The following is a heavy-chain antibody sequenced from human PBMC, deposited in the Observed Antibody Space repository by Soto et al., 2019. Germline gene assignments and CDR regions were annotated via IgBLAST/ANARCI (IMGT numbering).Heavy chain of an antibody. D-gene: IGHD5-18*01. CDR3: ARDAGYNFDY. CDR2: FYDGGST. V-gene: IGHV3-53*01. J-gene: IGHJ4*02. Sequence: PGGSLRLSCAASGFSVSSNSMSWVRQAPGKGLEWVSIFYDGGSTFYADSVKGRFTISRDYSKNTVYLHMNNLRAEDTAVYYCARDAGYNFDYWGQGTLVTVSS. CDR1: GFSVSSNS.